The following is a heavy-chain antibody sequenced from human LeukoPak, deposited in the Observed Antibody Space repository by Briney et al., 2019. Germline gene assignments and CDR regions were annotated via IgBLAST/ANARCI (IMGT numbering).Heavy chain of an antibody. CDR1: GYTFTGYH. J-gene: IGHJ4*02. D-gene: IGHD2-2*02. CDR2: IRPNSGGT. CDR3: VRGCYSTTCYTNAFDS. Sequence: ASVKVSCKTSGYTFTGYHIHWVRQAPGQGLEWMGWIRPNSGGTKYAQNFQGRVTMTWDTPISTAYMDLSSLKSDDTAVYFCVRGCYSTTCYTNAFDSWGQGTLVTVSS. V-gene: IGHV1-2*02.